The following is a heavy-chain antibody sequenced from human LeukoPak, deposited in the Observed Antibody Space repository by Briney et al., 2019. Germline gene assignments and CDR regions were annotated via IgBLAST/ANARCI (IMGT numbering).Heavy chain of an antibody. J-gene: IGHJ5*02. CDR1: GYTLTELS. CDR3: ARDKGIAATEKLNWFDP. D-gene: IGHD6-13*01. CDR2: INVGNGNT. V-gene: IGHV1-3*01. Sequence: ASVKVSCKVSGYTLTELSMHWVRQAPGQRLEWMGWINVGNGNTQYSQKFQCRVTITRDTSASTAYMELSSLRPEDTAVYYCARDKGIAATEKLNWFDPWGQGTLVTVSS.